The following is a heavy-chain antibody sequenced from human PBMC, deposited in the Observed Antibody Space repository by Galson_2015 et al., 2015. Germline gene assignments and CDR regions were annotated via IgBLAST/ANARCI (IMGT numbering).Heavy chain of an antibody. CDR2: INHSGST. CDR3: ARDEVGGSYGMDV. D-gene: IGHD3-16*01. V-gene: IGHV4-34*01. Sequence: SETLSLTCAVYGGSFSGYYWSWFRQPPGKGLEWIGEINHSGSTNYNPSLKSRATISVDTSKNQFSLKLSSVTAADTAVYYCARDEVGGSYGMDVWGQGTTVTVSS. J-gene: IGHJ6*02. CDR1: GGSFSGYY.